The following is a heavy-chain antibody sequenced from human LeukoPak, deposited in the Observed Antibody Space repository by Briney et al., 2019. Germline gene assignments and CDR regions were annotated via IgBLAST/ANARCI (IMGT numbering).Heavy chain of an antibody. J-gene: IGHJ4*02. V-gene: IGHV2-5*02. CDR2: IYWDEDK. CDR1: GFSFSTMGVG. CDR3: ARSPYYDILTGSRGTFDY. Sequence: SGPTLVNPTQTLTLTCTFSGFSFSTMGVGVGWIRQPPGKALEWLAVIYWDEDKRYRPSLKSRLTITKDTSKNQVVLSMTNMDPVDTATYYCARSPYYDILTGSRGTFDYWGRGILVTVSS. D-gene: IGHD3-9*01.